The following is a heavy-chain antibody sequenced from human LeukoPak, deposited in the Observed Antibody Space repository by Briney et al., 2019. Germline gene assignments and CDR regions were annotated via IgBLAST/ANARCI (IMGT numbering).Heavy chain of an antibody. J-gene: IGHJ4*02. CDR2: TNPNSGET. Sequence: GASVKVSCKASGYTFIDYYMHWVRQAPGQGLEWMGWTNPNSGETNYAQKFQGRVTMTRDTSISTAYMDLSRLRYDDTAVYYRARGSARVVPAAIDDYWGQGTLVTVSS. V-gene: IGHV1-2*02. CDR3: ARGSARVVPAAIDDY. CDR1: GYTFIDYY. D-gene: IGHD2-2*01.